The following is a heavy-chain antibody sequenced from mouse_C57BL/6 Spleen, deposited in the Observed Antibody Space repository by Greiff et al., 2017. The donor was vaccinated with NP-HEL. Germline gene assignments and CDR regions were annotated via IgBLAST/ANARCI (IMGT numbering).Heavy chain of an antibody. CDR3: AKSGEGTTVVAHFDY. D-gene: IGHD1-1*01. V-gene: IGHV2-5*01. J-gene: IGHJ2*01. CDR1: GFSLTSYG. Sequence: QVQLQQSGPGLVQPSQSLSITCTVSGFSLTSYGVHWVRQSPGKGLEWLGVIWRGGSTDYNAAFMSRLSITKDNSKSQVFFKMNSLQADDTAIYYCAKSGEGTTVVAHFDYWGQGTTLTVSS. CDR2: IWRGGST.